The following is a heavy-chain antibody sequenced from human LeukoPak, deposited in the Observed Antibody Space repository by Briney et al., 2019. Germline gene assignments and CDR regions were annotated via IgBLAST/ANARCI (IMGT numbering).Heavy chain of an antibody. Sequence: GGSLRLSCAASGFTFSSYAMSWVRQAPGKGLEWVSTISGSGGSTYYADSVKGRFTISRDNSKNTLYLQMSSLRAEDTAVYFCAKSDFSPAEYFQHWGQGTLATVSS. CDR1: GFTFSSYA. V-gene: IGHV3-23*01. CDR2: ISGSGGST. CDR3: AKSDFSPAEYFQH. J-gene: IGHJ1*01. D-gene: IGHD3-3*01.